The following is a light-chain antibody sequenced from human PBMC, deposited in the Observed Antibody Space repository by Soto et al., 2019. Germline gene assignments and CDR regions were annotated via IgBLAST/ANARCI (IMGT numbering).Light chain of an antibody. Sequence: DIQMTQSPSSLSASVGDRVTITCRARQGISNYLAWYQQKPGKVPKLLIYAASTLQSGVPSRFSGSGSGPDFTLTISSLQPEDVAPYYCQKYNSAPRTFGQGTKVEIK. CDR2: AAS. CDR3: QKYNSAPRT. CDR1: QGISNY. J-gene: IGKJ1*01. V-gene: IGKV1-27*01.